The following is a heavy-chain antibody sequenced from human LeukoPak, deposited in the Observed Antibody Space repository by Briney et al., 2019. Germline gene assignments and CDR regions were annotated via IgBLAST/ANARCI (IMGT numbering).Heavy chain of an antibody. J-gene: IGHJ4*02. CDR3: AREPFDY. Sequence: ETLSLTCTVSGGSISSSSYYWGWVRQAPGKGLEWVSSISSSSGYIYYADSVKGRFTISRDNAKNSLYLQMNSLRAEDTAVYYCAREPFDYWGQGTLVTVSS. CDR2: ISSSSGYI. CDR1: GGSISSSSYY. V-gene: IGHV3-21*01.